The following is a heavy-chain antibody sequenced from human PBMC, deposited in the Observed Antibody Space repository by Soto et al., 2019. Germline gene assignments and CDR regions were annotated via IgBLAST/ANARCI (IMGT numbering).Heavy chain of an antibody. CDR3: ARHLSDSGYDLNY. CDR1: GGSISSSDYY. Sequence: SETLSLTCTVSGGSISSSDYYWGWILQPPGKGLEWIGSIYYSGSTYYNPSLKSRVSISVDTSKNQFSLNLTSVTAADTAVYYCARHLSDSGYDLNYWGQGTLVTVS. V-gene: IGHV4-39*01. CDR2: IYYSGST. D-gene: IGHD5-12*01. J-gene: IGHJ4*01.